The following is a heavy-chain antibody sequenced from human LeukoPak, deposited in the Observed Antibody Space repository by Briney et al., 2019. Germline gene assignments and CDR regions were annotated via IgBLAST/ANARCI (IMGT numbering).Heavy chain of an antibody. Sequence: SETLSLTCAVSGYSISSGYYWGWIRQPPGKGLERIGSIYHSGSTYYNPSLKSRVTISVDTSKNQFSLKLSSVTAADTAVYYCATTTIGGVNWFDPWGQGTLVTVSS. CDR3: ATTTIGGVNWFDP. V-gene: IGHV4-38-2*01. CDR1: GYSISSGYY. D-gene: IGHD3-16*01. CDR2: IYHSGST. J-gene: IGHJ5*02.